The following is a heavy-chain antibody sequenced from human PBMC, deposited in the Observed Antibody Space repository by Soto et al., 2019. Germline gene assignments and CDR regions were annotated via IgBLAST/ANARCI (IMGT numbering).Heavy chain of an antibody. V-gene: IGHV1-69*06. CDR3: ARWSSSGWPYFDY. J-gene: IGHJ4*02. CDR1: GDTFSTSS. D-gene: IGHD6-19*01. Sequence: QVQLVQSGAEVKKPGSSVKVSCKASGDTFSTSSFNWVRQAPGQGLGWMGGIIPIFGTAHYVQKFQGRVTITADKSTGTAYMELSSLRSEDTAVYYCARWSSSGWPYFDYWGQGTLVTVSS. CDR2: IIPIFGTA.